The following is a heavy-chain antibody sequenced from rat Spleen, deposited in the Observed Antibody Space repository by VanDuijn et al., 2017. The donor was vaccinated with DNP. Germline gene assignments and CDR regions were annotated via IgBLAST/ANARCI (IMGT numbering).Heavy chain of an antibody. D-gene: IGHD1-10*01. CDR1: GFSLTNYG. CDR2: IWGDGST. J-gene: IGHJ2*01. Sequence: QVQLKESGPGLVQPSRTLSLTCTVSGFSLTNYGVHWVRQAPGKGLEWMGIIWGDGSTDYNSALKSRLSISRDTSKSQVFLTMNSLQTDDTAVYYCYNNYFDYWGQGVMVTVSS. CDR3: YNNYFDY. V-gene: IGHV2-77*01.